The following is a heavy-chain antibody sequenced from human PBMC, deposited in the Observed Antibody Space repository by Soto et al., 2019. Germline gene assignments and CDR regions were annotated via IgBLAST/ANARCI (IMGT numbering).Heavy chain of an antibody. D-gene: IGHD3-3*02. CDR2: IIPIFGTA. CDR1: GGTFSSYA. V-gene: IGHV1-69*13. Sequence: GASVKVSCKASGGTFSSYAISWVRQAPGQGLEWMGGIIPIFGTANYAQKFQGRVTITADESTSTAYMELSSLRSEDTAVYYCAREVPRGPHLTYYCYGMDVWGQGTTVTV. CDR3: AREVPRGPHLTYYCYGMDV. J-gene: IGHJ6*02.